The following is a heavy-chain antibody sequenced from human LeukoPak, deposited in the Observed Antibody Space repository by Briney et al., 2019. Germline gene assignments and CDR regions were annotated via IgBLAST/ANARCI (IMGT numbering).Heavy chain of an antibody. CDR2: VSSSNNK. V-gene: IGHV3-48*04. D-gene: IGHD6-19*01. CDR1: GFNFGTYG. J-gene: IGHJ4*02. CDR3: AGEGSGWFPNY. Sequence: GGSLRLSCAVSGFNFGTYGMNWVRQAPGKGLEWISHVSSSNNKYYADSVKGRFTVSRDNAKNSVYLQMDSLRADDTAVYYCAGEGSGWFPNYWGQGTLVTVSS.